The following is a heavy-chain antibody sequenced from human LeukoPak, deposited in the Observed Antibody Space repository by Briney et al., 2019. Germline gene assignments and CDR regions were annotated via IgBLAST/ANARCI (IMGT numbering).Heavy chain of an antibody. D-gene: IGHD3-9*01. J-gene: IGHJ6*02. CDR2: INTNTGNP. V-gene: IGHV7-4-1*02. CDR3: ASPRVDYDILTGYRYYYYGMDV. Sequence: ASVKVSCKASGYTFTSYYMHWVRQAPGQGLEWMGWINTNTGNPTYAQGFTGRFVFSLDTSVSTAYLQIISLKAEDTAVYYCASPRVDYDILTGYRYYYYGMDVWGQGTTVTVSS. CDR1: GYTFTSYY.